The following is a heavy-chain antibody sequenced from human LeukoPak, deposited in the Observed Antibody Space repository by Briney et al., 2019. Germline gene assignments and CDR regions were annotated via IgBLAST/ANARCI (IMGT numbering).Heavy chain of an antibody. V-gene: IGHV3-48*01. CDR2: ISGVSTTI. CDR1: GFTFSDYS. D-gene: IGHD5-12*01. Sequence: GGSLRLSCAASGFTFSDYSMNWIRQAPGKGLEWVSYISGVSTTIYYADSVKGRFTISRDNAKNSLYLQMNSLRAEDTAVYYCARSLSDYVAYCFDSWRQGTLVAVSS. CDR3: ARSLSDYVAYCFDS. J-gene: IGHJ4*02.